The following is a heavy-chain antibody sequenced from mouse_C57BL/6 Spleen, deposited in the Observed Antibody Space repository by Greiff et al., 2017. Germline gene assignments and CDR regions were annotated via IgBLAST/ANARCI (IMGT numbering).Heavy chain of an antibody. Sequence: VQLQQPGAELVKPGASVKMSCKASGYTFTSYWITWVKQRPGQGLEWIGDIYPGSGSTNYNEKFKSKATLTVDTSSSTAYMQLSSLTSEDSAVYFCAREGRYYGSSYPFAYWGQGTLVTVSA. CDR3: AREGRYYGSSYPFAY. CDR1: GYTFTSYW. D-gene: IGHD1-1*01. V-gene: IGHV1-55*01. CDR2: IYPGSGST. J-gene: IGHJ3*01.